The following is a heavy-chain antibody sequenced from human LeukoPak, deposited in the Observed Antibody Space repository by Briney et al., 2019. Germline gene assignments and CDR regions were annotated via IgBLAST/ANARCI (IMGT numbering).Heavy chain of an antibody. CDR3: ARDSMGILDY. CDR1: GFILSSHA. V-gene: IGHV3-48*03. J-gene: IGHJ4*02. D-gene: IGHD7-27*01. Sequence: GGSLRLSCAGSGFILSSHAMNWVRQAPGKGLEWVAFISSSASTIYYADSVKGRFTISRDNAKNSFYLQMNSLRAEDTAVYYCARDSMGILDYWGQGTLVTVAS. CDR2: ISSSASTI.